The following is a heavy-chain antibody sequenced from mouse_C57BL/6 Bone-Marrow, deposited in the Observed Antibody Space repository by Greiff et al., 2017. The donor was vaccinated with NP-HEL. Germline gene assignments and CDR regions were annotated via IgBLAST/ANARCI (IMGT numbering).Heavy chain of an antibody. CDR1: GYAFTNYL. CDR2: INPGSGGT. V-gene: IGHV1-54*01. CDR3: ARSIYFTPDY. D-gene: IGHD2-1*01. Sequence: QVQLQQSGAELVRPGTSVKVSCKASGYAFTNYLIEWVKQRPGQGLEWIGVINPGSGGTNYNEKFKGKATLTADKSSSTAYMQLSSLTSEDSAVYFCARSIYFTPDYWGQGTTLTVSS. J-gene: IGHJ2*01.